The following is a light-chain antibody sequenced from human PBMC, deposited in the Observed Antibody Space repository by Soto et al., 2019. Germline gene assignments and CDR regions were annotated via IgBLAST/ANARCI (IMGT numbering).Light chain of an antibody. CDR3: QSADSSGTHAV. Sequence: SYELTQPPSVSVSPGQTARITCSGNALPKQYAYWYQQKPGQAPMMVIYKDNERPSGIPERFSGSSSGTTVTLTISGVQAEDEADYYCQSADSSGTHAVFGGGTQLNVL. CDR1: ALPKQY. V-gene: IGLV3-25*03. J-gene: IGLJ7*01. CDR2: KDN.